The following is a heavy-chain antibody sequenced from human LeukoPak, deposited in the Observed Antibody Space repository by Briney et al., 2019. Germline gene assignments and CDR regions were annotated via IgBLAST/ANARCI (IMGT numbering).Heavy chain of an antibody. CDR2: IYYSGST. D-gene: IGHD1-26*01. J-gene: IGHJ5*02. CDR1: GGSISSSSYY. CDR3: ARAPRILRYSGSYYWFDP. V-gene: IGHV4-39*07. Sequence: SETLSLTCTVSGGSISSSSYYWGWIRQPPGKGLEWIGSIYYSGSTNYNPSLKSRVTISVDTSKNQFSLKLSSVTAADTAVYYCARAPRILRYSGSYYWFDPWGQGTLVTVSS.